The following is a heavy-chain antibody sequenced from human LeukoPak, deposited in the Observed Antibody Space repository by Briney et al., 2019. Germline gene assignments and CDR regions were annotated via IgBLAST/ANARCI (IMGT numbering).Heavy chain of an antibody. V-gene: IGHV3-30*02. CDR1: GFTFSSYG. CDR2: IRYDGSNK. D-gene: IGHD6-19*01. J-gene: IGHJ4*02. Sequence: GGSLRLSCTASGFTFSSYGMHWVRQAPGKGLEWVAFIRYDGSNKYYADSVKGRFTISRDNSKNTLYLQMNSLRAEDTAVYYCAKDLRDSSGWTFDYWGQGTLVTVSS. CDR3: AKDLRDSSGWTFDY.